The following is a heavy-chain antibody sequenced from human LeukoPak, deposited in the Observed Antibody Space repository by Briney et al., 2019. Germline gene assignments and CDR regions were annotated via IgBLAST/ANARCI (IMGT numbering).Heavy chain of an antibody. CDR2: IYHSGST. CDR3: ARDTYCGGDCYGDDAFDT. V-gene: IGHV4-38-2*02. J-gene: IGHJ3*02. CDR1: GYSISSGYY. Sequence: SETLSLTCTVSGYSISSGYYWGWIRQPPGKGLEWIGSIYHSGSTYYNPSLKSRVTISVDTSKNQFSLKLSSVTAADTAVYYCARDTYCGGDCYGDDAFDTWGQGTMVTVSS. D-gene: IGHD2-21*01.